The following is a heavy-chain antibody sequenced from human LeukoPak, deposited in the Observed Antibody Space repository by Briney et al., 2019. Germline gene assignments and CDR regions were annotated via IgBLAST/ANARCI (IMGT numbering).Heavy chain of an antibody. CDR3: ARIDPGLGWAIDY. Sequence: SEKLSITWAVAGGTKKTYSWSWIRQPSGKGLEWIGEINHSGSANYSPSLRSRVTISIDTSNNQFSLILKSVTAADTSVYYCARIDPGLGWAIDYWGQGTLVTVSS. D-gene: IGHD1-14*01. J-gene: IGHJ4*02. V-gene: IGHV4-34*01. CDR2: INHSGSA. CDR1: GGTKKTYS.